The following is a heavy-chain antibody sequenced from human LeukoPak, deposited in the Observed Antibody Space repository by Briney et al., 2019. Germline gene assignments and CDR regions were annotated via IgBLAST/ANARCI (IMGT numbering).Heavy chain of an antibody. CDR3: AGGHSSGWTAFDY. V-gene: IGHV4-59*08. Sequence: SETLSLTCTVSGGSISSYYWSWIRPPPGKGLEWIGFIYHTGSTNYGPSLKSRVTMSVDTSKKQFSLKPSSVTAADTAVYYCAGGHSSGWTAFDYWGRGTLVPVSS. CDR1: GGSISSYY. CDR2: IYHTGST. J-gene: IGHJ4*02. D-gene: IGHD6-19*01.